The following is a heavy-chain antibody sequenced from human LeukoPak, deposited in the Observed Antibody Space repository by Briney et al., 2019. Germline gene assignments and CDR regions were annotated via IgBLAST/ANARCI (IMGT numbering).Heavy chain of an antibody. V-gene: IGHV3-30*02. Sequence: GGSLRLSCAASTFTFNNFGIHWVRQASGKGLEWIAFIRFDGTEDYYADSVKGRFTVSKDYSKNTVSLQMNSLGHEDTAVYYCAKDRRGNMGTDVTPGRYFHEWGQGTLVTVSS. CDR1: TFTFNNFG. CDR2: IRFDGTED. J-gene: IGHJ1*01. D-gene: IGHD4-23*01. CDR3: AKDRRGNMGTDVTPGRYFHE.